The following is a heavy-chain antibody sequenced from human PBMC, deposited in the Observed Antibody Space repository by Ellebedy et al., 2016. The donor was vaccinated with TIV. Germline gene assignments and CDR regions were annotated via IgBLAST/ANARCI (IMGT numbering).Heavy chain of an antibody. CDR1: GFSVINYG. CDR3: TKRAGDFDFWSGYEGWFDP. J-gene: IGHJ5*02. V-gene: IGHV3-23*01. D-gene: IGHD3-3*01. CDR2: ISGSGTKI. Sequence: GESLKISCAVSGFSVINYGMSWVRQAPGKGLEWVSGISGSGTKIYYADSVKGRFTISRDKSENTVYLQMDSLRVEDTAIYYCTKRAGDFDFWSGYEGWFDPWGQGTLVTVSS.